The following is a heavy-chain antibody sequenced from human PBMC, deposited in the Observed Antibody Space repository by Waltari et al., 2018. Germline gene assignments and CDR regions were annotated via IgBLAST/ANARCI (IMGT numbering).Heavy chain of an antibody. Sequence: QVQLVESGGGVVQPGMSLRLSCAASGFTLGSYGMHWVRQAPGKGLEWVALIHFDGGQTYYGDSVRGRFTISTDNSKKSLFLQMNSLRAEDTAVYYCARVAWGLGQDNWGQGTLVTVSS. V-gene: IGHV3-33*01. CDR1: GFTLGSYG. CDR3: ARVAWGLGQDN. J-gene: IGHJ4*02. CDR2: IHFDGGQT. D-gene: IGHD3-16*01.